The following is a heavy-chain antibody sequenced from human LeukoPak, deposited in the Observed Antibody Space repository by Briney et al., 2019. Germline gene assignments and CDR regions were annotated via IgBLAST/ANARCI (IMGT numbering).Heavy chain of an antibody. CDR3: ARGHKGRSFPIFDP. J-gene: IGHJ5*02. Sequence: PSETLSLTCAVYGGSFSGYYWSWIRQPPGKGLEWIGEINHSGSTNYNPSLKSRVTISVDTSKNQFSLKLSSVTAADTAVYYCARGHKGRSFPIFDPWGQGTLVTVSS. CDR1: GGSFSGYY. V-gene: IGHV4-34*01. CDR2: INHSGST.